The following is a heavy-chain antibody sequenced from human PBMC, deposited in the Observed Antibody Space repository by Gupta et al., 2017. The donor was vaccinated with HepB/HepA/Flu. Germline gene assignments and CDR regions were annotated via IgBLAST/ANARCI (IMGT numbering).Heavy chain of an antibody. CDR2: VDPEDGET. D-gene: IGHD1-26*01. J-gene: IGHJ3*02. CDR3: AKIGSLDGANILAFDI. CDR1: GYTFTDYY. V-gene: IGHV1-69-2*01. Sequence: EVQLVQSGAEVKKPGATVKISCKVSGYTFTDYYINWVQQAPGKGLEWMGLVDPEDGETIYAEKFQGRVTITADTSTDTAYMELSSLRSEDTAVYYCAKIGSLDGANILAFDIWGQGTMVTVSS.